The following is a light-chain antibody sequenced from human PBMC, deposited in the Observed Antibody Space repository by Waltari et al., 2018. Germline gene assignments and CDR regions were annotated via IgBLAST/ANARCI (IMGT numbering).Light chain of an antibody. CDR3: SSYTRSTTVI. J-gene: IGLJ2*01. V-gene: IGLV2-14*03. Sequence: QSALTQPASVSGSPGQSITISCTGTDSDIGAYNSVSWYQQHPGKAPKLLLYDVSDRPSGISDHFSCSKSGNTASLTISGRQAEDAADYYCSSYTRSTTVIFGGGTKLTVL. CDR1: DSDIGAYNS. CDR2: DVS.